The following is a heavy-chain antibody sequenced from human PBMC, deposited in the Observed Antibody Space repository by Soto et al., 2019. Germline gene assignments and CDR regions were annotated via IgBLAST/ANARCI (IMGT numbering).Heavy chain of an antibody. J-gene: IGHJ4*02. D-gene: IGHD3-16*01. CDR2: ISGSGGRS. Sequence: EVQLLDSGGGLVQPGGSLRLSCAASGFTFSNYAMTWVRQGPGKGLEWVSGISGSGGRSYYADSVKGRFTISRDNSKSTLYLQMNSLRAEDTAVYYCAKDYFVWSSEQPYYFDDWCQGTLVTFSS. CDR3: AKDYFVWSSEQPYYFDD. CDR1: GFTFSNYA. V-gene: IGHV3-23*01.